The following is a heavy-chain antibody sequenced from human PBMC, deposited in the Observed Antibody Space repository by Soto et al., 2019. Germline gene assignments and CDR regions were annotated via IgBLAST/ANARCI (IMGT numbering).Heavy chain of an antibody. CDR2: VNPGDSKT. D-gene: IGHD4-17*01. J-gene: IGHJ4*02. Sequence: GESLKISCKGSGYTFTDHWVGWVRQMPGKGLEWMAMVNPGDSKTRYSPSFQGHVTISADKSIGTAYLQWGSLQVSDSAMYYCASAHYGAADFWGQGTLVTVSS. CDR1: GYTFTDHW. CDR3: ASAHYGAADF. V-gene: IGHV5-51*01.